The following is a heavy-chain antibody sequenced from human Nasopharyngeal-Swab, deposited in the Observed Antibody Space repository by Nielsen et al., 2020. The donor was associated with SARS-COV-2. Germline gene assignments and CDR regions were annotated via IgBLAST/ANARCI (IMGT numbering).Heavy chain of an antibody. CDR2: IRSSNDI. D-gene: IGHD6-6*01. J-gene: IGHJ6*02. CDR3: ARDWYSSSSDHYYYGMDV. CDR1: GFIFSDYS. V-gene: IGHV3-69-1*01. Sequence: GESLKISCAASGFIFSDYSMNWVRQAPGKGLEWISYIRSSNDIYYADSVKGRFTISRDHAKNSLYLQMSSLRVEDTAVYYCARDWYSSSSDHYYYGMDVWGQGTTVTVSS.